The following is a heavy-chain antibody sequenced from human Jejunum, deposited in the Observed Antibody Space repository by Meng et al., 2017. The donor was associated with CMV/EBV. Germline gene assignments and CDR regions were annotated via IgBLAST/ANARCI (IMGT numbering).Heavy chain of an antibody. CDR3: ARRRPAPSPFDS. Sequence: CTVSGGSISHYYWSWIRQPPGKGLEWVGYVYYTGSTNYNPSLRSRVTISLDTSKSQFSLNLASVTAADTAIYYCARRRPAPSPFDSWGQGTLVTVSS. CDR2: VYYTGST. CDR1: GGSISHYY. V-gene: IGHV4-59*08. J-gene: IGHJ4*02.